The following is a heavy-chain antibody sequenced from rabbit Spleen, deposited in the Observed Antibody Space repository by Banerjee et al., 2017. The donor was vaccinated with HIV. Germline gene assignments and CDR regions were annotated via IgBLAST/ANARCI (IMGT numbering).Heavy chain of an antibody. D-gene: IGHD8-1*01. CDR2: IYAGSTSVI. V-gene: IGHV1S40*01. Sequence: QSLEESGGGLVQPEGSLTLTCTASGFSFSSGYYMCWVRQAPGKGPEWIACIYAGSTSVIKYANWAKGRFTISKTSSTTVTLQMTSLTAADTATYVCARSLGASSSNLYAFNLWGPGTLVTVS. CDR1: GFSFSSGYY. J-gene: IGHJ4*01. CDR3: ARSLGASSSNLYAFNL.